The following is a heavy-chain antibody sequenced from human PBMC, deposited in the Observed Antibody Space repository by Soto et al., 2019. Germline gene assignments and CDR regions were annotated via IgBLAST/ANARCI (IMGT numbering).Heavy chain of an antibody. CDR3: ARDRGVTMGFDS. CDR2: LWFWGDR. Sequence: YLWFWGDRHYNPSLASRVTISIDATNSHLSLQLRSVTAADTAIYFCARDRGVTMGFDSWGQGTLVTVSS. D-gene: IGHD4-17*01. V-gene: IGHV4-59*12. J-gene: IGHJ4*02.